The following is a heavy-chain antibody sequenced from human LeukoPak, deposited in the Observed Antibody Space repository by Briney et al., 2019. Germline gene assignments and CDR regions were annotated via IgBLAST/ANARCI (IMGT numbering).Heavy chain of an antibody. Sequence: SETLSLTCTVSGGSISSSSYYWGWIRQPPGKGLEWIGSIYYSGSTYYNPSLKSRVTISVDTSKNQFSLKLSSVTAADTAVYYCARDGYDFWSGWAPFDYWGQGTLVTVSS. CDR3: ARDGYDFWSGWAPFDY. V-gene: IGHV4-39*07. J-gene: IGHJ4*02. D-gene: IGHD3-3*01. CDR1: GGSISSSSYY. CDR2: IYYSGST.